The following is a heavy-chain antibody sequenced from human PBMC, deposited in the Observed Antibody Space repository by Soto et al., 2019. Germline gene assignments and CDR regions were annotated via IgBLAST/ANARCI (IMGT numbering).Heavy chain of an antibody. CDR2: ISCGGMNK. V-gene: IGHV3-30*18. CDR3: AKDVVVGATPGLGDYYYYYGMDV. D-gene: IGHD1-26*01. CDR1: VFTFISYG. J-gene: IGHJ6*02. Sequence: GLSLRLSCASSVFTFISYGMHWVRQAPGKGLEWVAVISCGGMNKYYADSVKGRFTISRDNSKNTLYLQMNSLRAEDTAVYYCAKDVVVGATPGLGDYYYYYGMDVWGQGTTVTVSS.